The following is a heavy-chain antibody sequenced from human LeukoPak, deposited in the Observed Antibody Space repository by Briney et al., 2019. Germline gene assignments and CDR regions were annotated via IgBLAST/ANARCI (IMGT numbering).Heavy chain of an antibody. J-gene: IGHJ4*02. V-gene: IGHV4-39*01. CDR3: ARHKIAAAGTEVDY. CDR2: IYYSGST. Sequence: LETLSLTCTVSGGSISSSSYYWGWIRQPPGKGLEWIGSIYYSGSTYYNPSLKSRVTISVDTSKNQFSLKLSSVTAADTAVYYCARHKIAAAGTEVDYWGQGTLVTVSS. CDR1: GGSISSSSYY. D-gene: IGHD6-13*01.